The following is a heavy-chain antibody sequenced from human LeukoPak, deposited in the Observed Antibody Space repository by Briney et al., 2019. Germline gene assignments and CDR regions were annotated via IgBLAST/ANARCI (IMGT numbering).Heavy chain of an antibody. CDR2: INPSGGST. V-gene: IGHV1-46*03. CDR1: GGTFSSYT. J-gene: IGHJ3*02. D-gene: IGHD3-16*02. Sequence: ASVKVSCKASGGTFSSYTISWVRQAPGQGLEWMGIINPSGGSTSYAQKFQGRVTMTRDTSTSTVYMELSSLRSEDTAVYYCATGASGVTFDIWGQGTMVTVSS. CDR3: ATGASGVTFDI.